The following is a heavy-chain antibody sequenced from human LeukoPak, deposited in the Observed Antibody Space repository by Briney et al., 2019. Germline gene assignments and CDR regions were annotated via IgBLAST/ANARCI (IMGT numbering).Heavy chain of an antibody. V-gene: IGHV3-7*01. Sequence: PGGSLRLSCAASGFTFSSYWMSWVRQAPGKGLEREANIKPDGSEKYYVDSVEGRFTISRDNAKNSMYLQMKTLRADDTAVYYCARVRGYRQLDFWGQGTLVTVSS. D-gene: IGHD3-16*02. J-gene: IGHJ4*02. CDR2: IKPDGSEK. CDR1: GFTFSSYW. CDR3: ARVRGYRQLDF.